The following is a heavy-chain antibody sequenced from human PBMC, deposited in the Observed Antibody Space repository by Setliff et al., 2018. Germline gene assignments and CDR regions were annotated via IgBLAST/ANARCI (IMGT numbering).Heavy chain of an antibody. J-gene: IGHJ3*02. V-gene: IGHV1-18*01. CDR3: ASLRLRYDAFDI. CDR1: GYTFTSYG. Sequence: ASVKVSCKASGYTFTSYGFSWVHQAPGQGLEWMGWISVYNGKTKYAQKFQVRVTMTTDTSTRTAYMELRSLRSDDTAVYYCASLRLRYDAFDIWGQGTMVTVSS. D-gene: IGHD4-17*01. CDR2: ISVYNGKT.